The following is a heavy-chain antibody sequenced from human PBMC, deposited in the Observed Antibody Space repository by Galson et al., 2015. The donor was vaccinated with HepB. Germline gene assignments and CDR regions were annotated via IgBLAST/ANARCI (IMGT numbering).Heavy chain of an antibody. Sequence: SLRLSCAASGFTFSSYAMSWVRQAPGKGLEWVSAISGSGGSTYYADSVKGRFTISRDNSKNTLYLQMNSLRAEDTAVYYCAREASYSSGWYTARVFDYWGQRTLFPVPS. V-gene: IGHV3-23*01. CDR3: AREASYSSGWYTARVFDY. CDR1: GFTFSSYA. J-gene: IGHJ4*02. D-gene: IGHD6-19*01. CDR2: ISGSGGST.